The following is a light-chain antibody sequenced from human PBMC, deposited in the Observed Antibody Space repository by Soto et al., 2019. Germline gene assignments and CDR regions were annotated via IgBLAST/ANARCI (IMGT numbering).Light chain of an antibody. J-gene: IGKJ5*01. CDR3: QHFGGTTFT. Sequence: MALTQSPSKMYLIYGEIANISCRASQSVSSNLAWYQQKPGQTPSLLIYGASTRATGIPDRFSGSGSGTHFTLTISRLEPGDFAVYYCQHFGGTTFTFGQGTRLEI. V-gene: IGKV3-20*01. CDR1: QSVSSN. CDR2: GAS.